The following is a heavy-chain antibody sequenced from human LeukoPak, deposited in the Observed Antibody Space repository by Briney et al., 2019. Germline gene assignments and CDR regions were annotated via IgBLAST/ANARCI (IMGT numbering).Heavy chain of an antibody. D-gene: IGHD3-10*01. CDR2: ISDSGGST. Sequence: GGSLRLSCAASEFTFRSYAMSWVRQAPGKGLEWVSVISDSGGSTYYADSVKGRFTISRDNSKNTLYLQMNSLRAEDTAVYYCAKFGSGNYYNFDYWGQGTLVTVSS. CDR1: EFTFRSYA. V-gene: IGHV3-23*01. CDR3: AKFGSGNYYNFDY. J-gene: IGHJ4*02.